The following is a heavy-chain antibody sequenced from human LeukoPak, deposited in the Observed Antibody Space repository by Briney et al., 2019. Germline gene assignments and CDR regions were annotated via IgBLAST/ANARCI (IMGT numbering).Heavy chain of an antibody. CDR1: GYTLTGYY. CDR3: ARDSYDFWSGYSAFGY. Sequence: ASVKVSCKASGYTLTGYYMHWVRQAPGQGLEWMGWINPNSGGTNYAQKFQGRVTMTRDTSISTAYMELSRLRSDDTAVYYCARDSYDFWSGYSAFGYWGQGTLVTVSS. CDR2: INPNSGGT. D-gene: IGHD3-3*01. J-gene: IGHJ4*02. V-gene: IGHV1-2*02.